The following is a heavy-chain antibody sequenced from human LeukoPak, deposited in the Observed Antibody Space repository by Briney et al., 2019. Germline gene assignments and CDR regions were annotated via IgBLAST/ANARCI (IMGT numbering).Heavy chain of an antibody. CDR1: GFTFSNYA. Sequence: PGGSLRLSCAASGFTFSNYAMSWVRQTPRKGLEWVSCINPNGDNTYYADSVKGRFTISRDNAKNTLYLQMDSLRAEDTAVYYCARDLNRRVFTDYWGQGTLVTVSS. V-gene: IGHV3-23*01. CDR2: INPNGDNT. J-gene: IGHJ4*02. CDR3: ARDLNRRVFTDY.